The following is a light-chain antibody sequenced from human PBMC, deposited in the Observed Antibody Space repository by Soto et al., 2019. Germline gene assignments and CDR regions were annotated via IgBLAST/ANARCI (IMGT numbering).Light chain of an antibody. CDR3: QQSYNSPRT. Sequence: DIQMTQSPSSLSASVGDRVTITCRASQSISNYLNWYQQKPGKAPKLVIYAASSLQSGVPSRFTGNGSGRDITLTISSLQPEDFATYYCQQSYNSPRTFGPGTKVDIK. CDR2: AAS. J-gene: IGKJ3*01. CDR1: QSISNY. V-gene: IGKV1-39*01.